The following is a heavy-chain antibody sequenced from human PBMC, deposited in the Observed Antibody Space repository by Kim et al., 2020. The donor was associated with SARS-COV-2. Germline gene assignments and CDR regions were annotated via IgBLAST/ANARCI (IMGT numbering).Heavy chain of an antibody. CDR2: ITGGGDNT. D-gene: IGHD3-10*01. V-gene: IGHV3-23*01. CDR1: GFSFSSYA. Sequence: GGSLRLSCAASGFSFSSYAMSWVRQAPGKGLEWVSTITGGGDNTFYADSVRGRFTISRDNSKNTLYLQMNSLRAEDTAVFYCAKGQGYSGSGSYNCVYWGQGTLVTVSS. CDR3: AKGQGYSGSGSYNCVY. J-gene: IGHJ4*02.